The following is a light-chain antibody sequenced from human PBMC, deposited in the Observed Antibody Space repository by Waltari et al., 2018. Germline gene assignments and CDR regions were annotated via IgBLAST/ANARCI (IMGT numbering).Light chain of an antibody. V-gene: IGLV2-23*01. CDR3: CSYVAGRRV. CDR2: EAT. CDR1: GSDVGSYKF. J-gene: IGLJ3*02. Sequence: QSALIQPASVSGSPGQSITISCTGIGSDVGSYKFVSWYQQFPDNAPKLLIYEATKRPSGGSNRFSGSKAVNAAALTISGLQAEDEADYYCCSYVAGRRVFGGGTRLTVL.